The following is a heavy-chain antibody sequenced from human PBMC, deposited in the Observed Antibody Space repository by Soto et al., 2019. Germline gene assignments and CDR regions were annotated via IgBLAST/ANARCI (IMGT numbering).Heavy chain of an antibody. V-gene: IGHV4-34*01. Sequence: QVQLQQWGAGLLKPSETLSLTCAVYGGFVSSGSYYWSWIRQPPGKGLEWIGEMSHSGGTHFNPSLKSRVTISVVTSKNQFSLKMSSVPAADTALYYCARVERGTATTVVDAFDIWGPGTMVTVSS. D-gene: IGHD1-1*01. CDR3: ARVERGTATTVVDAFDI. CDR1: GGFVSSGSYY. J-gene: IGHJ3*02. CDR2: MSHSGGT.